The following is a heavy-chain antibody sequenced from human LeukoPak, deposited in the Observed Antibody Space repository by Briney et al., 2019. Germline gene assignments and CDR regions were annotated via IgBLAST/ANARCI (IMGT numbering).Heavy chain of an antibody. CDR3: VSHRITMVRGVLPFDY. CDR1: GDSISSSDYY. Sequence: SQTLSLTCTVSGDSISSSDYYWSWIRQPPGKGLEWIGYIYYSGSTSYNPSLKSRITISVDTSKNQFSLKLTSVTAADTAVYYCVSHRITMVRGVLPFDYWGQGTLVTVSS. D-gene: IGHD3-10*01. J-gene: IGHJ4*02. V-gene: IGHV4-30-4*01. CDR2: IYYSGST.